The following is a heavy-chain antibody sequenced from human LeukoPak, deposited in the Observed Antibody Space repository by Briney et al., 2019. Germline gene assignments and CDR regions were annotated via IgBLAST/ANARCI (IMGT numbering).Heavy chain of an antibody. CDR1: GLTFSSYA. CDR3: AREEDLWSGRPFSPDH. CDR2: ISGSGGST. V-gene: IGHV3-23*01. Sequence: GGSLRLSCAASGLTFSSYAMSWVRQAPGKGLDWVSAISGSGGSTCYADSVKGRFTISRDNSKSTLYLQMNSLRAEDTALYYCAREEDLWSGRPFSPDHWGQGTLVSVSS. D-gene: IGHD3-3*01. J-gene: IGHJ4*02.